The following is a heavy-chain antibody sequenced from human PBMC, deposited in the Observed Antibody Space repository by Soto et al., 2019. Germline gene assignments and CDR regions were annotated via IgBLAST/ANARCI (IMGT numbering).Heavy chain of an antibody. D-gene: IGHD3-3*01. J-gene: IGHJ4*02. CDR3: AKDLEGRDTFSETTLDPFDY. CDR2: ISYDGSNK. CDR1: GFTFSSYG. Sequence: QVQLVESGGGVVQPGRSLRLSCAASGFTFSSYGMHWVRQAPGKGLEWVAVISYDGSNKYYADSVKGRFTISRDNSKNTLYLQMNSLRAEDTAVYYCAKDLEGRDTFSETTLDPFDYWGQGTLVTVSS. V-gene: IGHV3-30*18.